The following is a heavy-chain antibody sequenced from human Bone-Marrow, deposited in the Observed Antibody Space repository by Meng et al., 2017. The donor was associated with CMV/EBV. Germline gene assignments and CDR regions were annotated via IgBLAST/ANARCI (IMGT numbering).Heavy chain of an antibody. CDR1: GYTFTSSY. CDR3: ARGPGAPRTVLRFLEWRYNWFDT. CDR2: INPSGGST. J-gene: IGHJ5*02. D-gene: IGHD3-3*01. Sequence: SVKGSCKASGYTFTSSYMHWVRQAPGQGLEWMGIINPSGGSTSYAQKFQGRVTMTRDTSTSTVYMELSSLRSEDTAVYYCARGPGAPRTVLRFLEWRYNWFDTWGQGTLATVSS. V-gene: IGHV1-46*01.